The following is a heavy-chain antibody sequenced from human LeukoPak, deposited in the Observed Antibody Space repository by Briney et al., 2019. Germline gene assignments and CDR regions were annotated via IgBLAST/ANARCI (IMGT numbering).Heavy chain of an antibody. CDR1: GGTFSSYA. V-gene: IGHV1-69*05. CDR2: IIPIFGTA. D-gene: IGHD2-2*01. J-gene: IGHJ6*03. Sequence: SVKVSCKASGGTFSSYAISWVRQAPGQGLEWMGGIIPIFGTANYAQKFQGRVTITTDESTSTAYMELSSLRSEDTAVYYCARGGSSTSGYYYYMDVWGKGTTVNVSS. CDR3: ARGGSSTSGYYYYMDV.